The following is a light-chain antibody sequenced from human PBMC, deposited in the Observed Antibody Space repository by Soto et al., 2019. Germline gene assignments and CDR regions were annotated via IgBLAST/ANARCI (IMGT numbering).Light chain of an antibody. V-gene: IGKV1-5*03. J-gene: IGKJ1*01. CDR1: QSISDS. CDR3: QQYNGSWT. CDR2: EAP. Sequence: DIQMTQSPSTLSASVGDRVTITCRASQSISDSLAWYQQKPGKAPKLLIYEAPSLKSGVPSRFSGSRSGTKYSHTISSLEPEDFATYYCQQYNGSWTFGRGTKVEIK.